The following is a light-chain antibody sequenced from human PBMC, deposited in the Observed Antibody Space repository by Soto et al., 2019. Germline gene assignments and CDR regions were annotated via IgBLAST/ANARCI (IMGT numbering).Light chain of an antibody. CDR1: SGHSNYA. CDR3: QTWGTGIVV. CDR2: LNSDGSH. V-gene: IGLV4-69*01. Sequence: QPVLTQSPSASASLGASVKLTCTLSSGHSNYAIAWHQQQPEKGPRYLMKLNSDGSHSKGDGIPDRFSGSSSGAERYLTISSLQSEDEADYYCQTWGTGIVVFGGGTKLTAL. J-gene: IGLJ2*01.